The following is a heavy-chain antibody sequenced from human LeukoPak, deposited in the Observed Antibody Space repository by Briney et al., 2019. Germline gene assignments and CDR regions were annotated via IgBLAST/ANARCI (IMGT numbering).Heavy chain of an antibody. V-gene: IGHV3-21*01. CDR2: ISSSSSYI. D-gene: IGHD3-3*01. J-gene: IGHJ4*02. CDR3: ATYDFWSGYSHYDY. CDR1: GFTFSSYA. Sequence: PGGSLRLSCAASGFTFSSYAMSWVRQAPGKGLEWVSSISSSSSYIYYADSVKGRFTISRDNAKNSLYLQMNSLRAEDTAVYYCATYDFWSGYSHYDYWGQGTLVTVSS.